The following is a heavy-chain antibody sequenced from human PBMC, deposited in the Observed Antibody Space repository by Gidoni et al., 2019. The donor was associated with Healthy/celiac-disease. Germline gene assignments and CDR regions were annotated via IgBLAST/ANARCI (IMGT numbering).Heavy chain of an antibody. Sequence: EVQLVESGGGLVQPGGSLRLSCAASGFTFSSNEMNWVRQVPGKGLEWVSYISSSGSTIYYADSVKGRFTIYRDNAKNSLYLQMNSLRAEETAFYYCASTKDYDFWSGYYRGMDVWGQGTTVTVSS. V-gene: IGHV3-48*03. CDR3: ASTKDYDFWSGYYRGMDV. D-gene: IGHD3-3*01. CDR1: GFTFSSNE. CDR2: ISSSGSTI. J-gene: IGHJ6*02.